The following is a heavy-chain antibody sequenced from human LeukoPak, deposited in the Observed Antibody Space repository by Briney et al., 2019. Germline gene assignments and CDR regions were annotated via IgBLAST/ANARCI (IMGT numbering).Heavy chain of an antibody. D-gene: IGHD3-16*01. CDR1: GGTFSSYA. Sequence: ASVKVSCKASGGTFSSYAISWVRQAPGQGLEWMGWMNPNSGGANYAQKFQGRVTMTRDTSISTAYMELSGVRSDDSAVYYCTRDRLGGSGWFDPWGQGTLVTVSS. V-gene: IGHV1-2*02. J-gene: IGHJ5*02. CDR2: MNPNSGGA. CDR3: TRDRLGGSGWFDP.